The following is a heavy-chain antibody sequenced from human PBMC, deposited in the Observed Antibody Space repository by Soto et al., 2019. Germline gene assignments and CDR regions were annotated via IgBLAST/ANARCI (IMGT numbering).Heavy chain of an antibody. CDR2: ISNDGNNK. J-gene: IGHJ4*02. Sequence: PVGSLRLSCAASGFTFSINDMHWVRQAPGRGLEWVAVISNDGNNKYYADSVKGRFTLSRDNSKNMVYLQMDSLRVEDTAVYYCAKDHQTYNWDYLFDSWGPGTLVTVSS. D-gene: IGHD1-7*01. CDR3: AKDHQTYNWDYLFDS. V-gene: IGHV3-30*18. CDR1: GFTFSIND.